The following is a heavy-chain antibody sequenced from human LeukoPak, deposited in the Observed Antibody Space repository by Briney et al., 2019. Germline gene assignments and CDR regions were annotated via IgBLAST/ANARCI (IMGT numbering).Heavy chain of an antibody. V-gene: IGHV1-46*01. CDR2: INPSGGST. CDR1: GGTFGSYA. Sequence: PKASVKVSCRASGGTFGSYAISWVRQAPGQGLEWMGIINPSGGSTSYAQKFQGRVTMTRDTSTSTVYMELSSLRSEDTAVYYCAREPPGASYYYGMDVWGQGTTVTVSS. D-gene: IGHD3-10*01. CDR3: AREPPGASYYYGMDV. J-gene: IGHJ6*02.